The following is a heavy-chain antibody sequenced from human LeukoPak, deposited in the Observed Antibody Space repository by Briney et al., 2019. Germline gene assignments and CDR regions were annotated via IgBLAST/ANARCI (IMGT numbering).Heavy chain of an antibody. J-gene: IGHJ5*02. CDR2: VSAYNGNT. Sequence: ASVTVSCTASGYTFTSYRISWVRQAPGQGLEWVGGVSAYNGNTNYAQKLPGRVTMTTDTSTSTAYMELRSLRSDDTAVYYCASDRWVTRSPFDPWGQGTLVTVSS. V-gene: IGHV1-18*01. D-gene: IGHD3-10*01. CDR3: ASDRWVTRSPFDP. CDR1: GYTFTSYR.